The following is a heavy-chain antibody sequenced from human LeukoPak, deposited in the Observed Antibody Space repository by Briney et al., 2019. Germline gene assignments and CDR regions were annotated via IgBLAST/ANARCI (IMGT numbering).Heavy chain of an antibody. J-gene: IGHJ4*02. Sequence: GASVKVSCKASGYSFTGSYMHWVRQAPGQGFEWMGWINPNTGGTNYAQKFKGRVLMTRDTSISTAYLELSSLKSDDTAVYYCARVGYCSRGVCYNYDYWGQGAQVTVSS. CDR2: INPNTGGT. CDR3: ARVGYCSRGVCYNYDY. D-gene: IGHD2-8*01. V-gene: IGHV1-2*02. CDR1: GYSFTGSY.